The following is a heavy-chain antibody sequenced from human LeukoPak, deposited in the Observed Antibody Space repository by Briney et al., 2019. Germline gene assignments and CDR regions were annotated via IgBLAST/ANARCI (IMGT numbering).Heavy chain of an antibody. V-gene: IGHV4-59*01. Sequence: SETLSLTCTVSGVSISSYYWSWIRQPPGKGLEWIGYISYSGSTNYNPSLKSRVTISVDTSKNQFSLQLSSVTAADTAVYYCAREQRTFGGVIVTWGQGTLVTVSS. CDR3: AREQRTFGGVIVT. CDR1: GVSISSYY. CDR2: ISYSGST. J-gene: IGHJ5*02. D-gene: IGHD3-16*02.